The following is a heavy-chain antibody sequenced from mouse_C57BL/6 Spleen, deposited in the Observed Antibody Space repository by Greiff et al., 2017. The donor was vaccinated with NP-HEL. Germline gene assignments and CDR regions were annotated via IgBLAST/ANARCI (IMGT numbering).Heavy chain of an antibody. CDR1: GYTFTRYG. Sequence: QVQLQQSGAELARPGASVKLSCKASGYTFTRYGISWVKQRTGPGLEWIGEIYPRSGNTYYNEKFKGKATLTADKSSSTAYMELRSLTSEDSAVYFCARCRDYYGSSYYAMDYWGQGTSVTVSS. V-gene: IGHV1-81*01. CDR3: ARCRDYYGSSYYAMDY. D-gene: IGHD1-1*01. CDR2: IYPRSGNT. J-gene: IGHJ4*01.